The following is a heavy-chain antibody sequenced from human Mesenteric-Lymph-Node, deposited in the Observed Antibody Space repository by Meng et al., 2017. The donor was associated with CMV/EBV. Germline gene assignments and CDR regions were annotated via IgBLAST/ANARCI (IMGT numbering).Heavy chain of an antibody. Sequence: ASVKVSCKASGYTFIGHYLHWVRQAPGQGLEWVGWINAKTGGTDYAQKFRGRVTMTRDTSISTAYMELSRLRSDDTAVYYCARLIAVATPPVDYWGQGTLVTVSS. V-gene: IGHV1-2*02. CDR3: ARLIAVATPPVDY. CDR1: GYTFIGHY. J-gene: IGHJ4*02. CDR2: INAKTGGT. D-gene: IGHD6-19*01.